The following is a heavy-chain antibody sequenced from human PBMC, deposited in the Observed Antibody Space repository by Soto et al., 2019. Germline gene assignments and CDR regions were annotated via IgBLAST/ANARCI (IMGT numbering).Heavy chain of an antibody. V-gene: IGHV4-31*03. CDR3: ARGGYYYENSGQNAYDY. D-gene: IGHD3-22*01. J-gene: IGHJ4*01. Sequence: SETLSLTCTVSGGSISSGGYYWSWLRQHPGKGLEWIGYIYYGGSTYYNPSLKSRATISGDTSKNQFSLKLSSVTAADTAVYYGARGGYYYENSGQNAYDYWGQGILVTVS. CDR1: GGSISSGGYY. CDR2: IYYGGST.